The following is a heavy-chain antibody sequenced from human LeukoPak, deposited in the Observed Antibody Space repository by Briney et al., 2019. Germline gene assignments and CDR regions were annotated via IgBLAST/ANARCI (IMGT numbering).Heavy chain of an antibody. CDR1: GGTFSSYA. Sequence: SVNVSCKASGGTFSSYAISWVRQAPGQGVEWMGGIIPIFGTANYAQKFQGRVTITADESTSTAYMELSSLRSEDTAVYYCARDCSGGSCYPSWGQGTLVTVSS. V-gene: IGHV1-69*13. J-gene: IGHJ5*02. CDR2: IIPIFGTA. CDR3: ARDCSGGSCYPS. D-gene: IGHD2-15*01.